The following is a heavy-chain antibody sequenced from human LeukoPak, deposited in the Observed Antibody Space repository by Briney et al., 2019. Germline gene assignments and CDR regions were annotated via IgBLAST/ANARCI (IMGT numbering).Heavy chain of an antibody. D-gene: IGHD5-18*01. J-gene: IGHJ4*02. CDR2: MNPNSGNT. CDR1: GYTFTSYD. CDR3: ASLLQQENFDY. V-gene: IGHV1-8*01. Sequence: ASVKVSCKASGYTFTSYDINWVRQATGQGLEWMGWMNPNSGNTGYAQKFQGRVTMTRDTSISTAYMELSRLRSDDTAVYYCASLLQQENFDYWGQGTLVTVSS.